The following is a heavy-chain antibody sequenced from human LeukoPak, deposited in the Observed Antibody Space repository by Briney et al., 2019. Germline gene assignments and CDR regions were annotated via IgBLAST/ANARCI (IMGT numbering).Heavy chain of an antibody. D-gene: IGHD5-24*01. CDR3: ARELSPVETYYFDY. CDR1: GFSFSNYW. V-gene: IGHV3-7*01. J-gene: IGHJ4*02. CDR2: IKPDGSEK. Sequence: GGSLRLSCAGSGFSFSNYWMSWVRQAPGKGLEWVGNIKPDGSEKFYVDSVKGRFTISRDNAKNTLYLQMNSLRVEDTAVYYCARELSPVETYYFDYWGQGTLVTVSS.